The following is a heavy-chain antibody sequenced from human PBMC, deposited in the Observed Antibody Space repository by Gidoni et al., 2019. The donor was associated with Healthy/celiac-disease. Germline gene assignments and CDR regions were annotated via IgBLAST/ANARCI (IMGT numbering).Heavy chain of an antibody. V-gene: IGHV4-34*01. J-gene: IGHJ6*02. CDR1: GGPFSGYY. Sequence: VQLQQWGAGLLQPSETLSPTCAVYGGPFSGYYWSWIRQPPGKGLEWIGEIKHSGSTNYNPSLESRVTMSVDTSKNQFSLKLSSVTAADTAVYYCARGWVRYYDSSGYSTRRGMDVWGQGTTVTVSS. CDR2: IKHSGST. CDR3: ARGWVRYYDSSGYSTRRGMDV. D-gene: IGHD3-22*01.